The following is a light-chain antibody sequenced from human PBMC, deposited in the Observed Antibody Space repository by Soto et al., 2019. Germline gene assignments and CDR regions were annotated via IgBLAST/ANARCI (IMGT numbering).Light chain of an antibody. CDR2: YDE. J-gene: IGLJ2*01. CDR1: RSNIGDNA. V-gene: IGLV1-36*01. CDR3: AAWDDSLNRVV. Sequence: QSVLTQPPSVSEAPRQRVTISCSGSRSNIGDNAVNWYQQLPGKAPKLLIYYDELLPSGVSDRFSGSKSGTSASLAISGLQSEDEADYYCAAWDDSLNRVVFGGGTKVTVL.